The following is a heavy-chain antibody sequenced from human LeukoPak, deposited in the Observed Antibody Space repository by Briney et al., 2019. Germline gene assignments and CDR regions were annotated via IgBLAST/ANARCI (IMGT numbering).Heavy chain of an antibody. CDR1: EFTFSNSW. V-gene: IGHV3-7*05. CDR2: INQDGSEK. Sequence: PGGSPRLSCGASEFTFSNSWMSWVRQAPGKGLEWVDNINQDGSEKYYVDSVEGRFTISRDNAKKSLYLQMNSLRAEDTAVYYCARGHYGMDVWGQGTTVTVSS. J-gene: IGHJ6*01. CDR3: ARGHYGMDV.